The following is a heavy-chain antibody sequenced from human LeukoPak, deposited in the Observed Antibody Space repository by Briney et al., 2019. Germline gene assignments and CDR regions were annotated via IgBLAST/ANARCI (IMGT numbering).Heavy chain of an antibody. CDR3: ASGVVRGVIHIYYYYYMDV. D-gene: IGHD3-10*01. J-gene: IGHJ6*03. V-gene: IGHV1-69*05. CDR2: IIPIFGTA. CDR1: GGTFSSYA. Sequence: SVKVSCKASGGTFSSYAISWVRQAPGQGLEWMGGIIPIFGTANYAQKFQGRVTITTDESTSTAYMELSSLRSEDTAAYYCASGVVRGVIHIYYYYYMDVWGKGTTVTVSS.